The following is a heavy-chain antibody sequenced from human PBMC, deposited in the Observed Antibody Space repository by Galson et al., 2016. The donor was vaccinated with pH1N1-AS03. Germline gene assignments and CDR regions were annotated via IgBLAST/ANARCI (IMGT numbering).Heavy chain of an antibody. CDR2: IYPSDSHT. Sequence: QSGAEVKKPGESLKISCKGSGYSFSNYWIGWVRQMPGKGLEWMGIIYPSDSHTKYSPSFRGQVTISADKSISTAYLRWSSLKASDTAIYFCARGSGAMIEGVVLYYYYGMDVWGQGTTVTVSS. CDR1: GYSFSNYW. CDR3: ARGSGAMIEGVVLYYYYGMDV. D-gene: IGHD3-10*01. V-gene: IGHV5-51*01. J-gene: IGHJ6*02.